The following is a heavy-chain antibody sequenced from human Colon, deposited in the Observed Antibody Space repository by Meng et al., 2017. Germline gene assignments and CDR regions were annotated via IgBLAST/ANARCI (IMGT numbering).Heavy chain of an antibody. CDR2: MNPNNGNT. Sequence: QVQLVLSGAEVRKPGASVKVTCKASGYTFTSSDINWVRQATGRGLEWLGWMNPNNGNTGSAQKFQGRVSMTRDTSIGTAYMELSGLTSEDTAVYYCARTAMLDSWGQGTLVTVSS. D-gene: IGHD2-2*01. J-gene: IGHJ5*01. CDR1: GYTFTSSD. V-gene: IGHV1-8*01. CDR3: ARTAMLDS.